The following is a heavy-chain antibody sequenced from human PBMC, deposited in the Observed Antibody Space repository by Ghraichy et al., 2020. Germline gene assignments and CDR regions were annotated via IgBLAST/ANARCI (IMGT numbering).Heavy chain of an antibody. D-gene: IGHD5-18*01. CDR3: ARGGPGIQLN. CDR2: IYYSGST. V-gene: IGHV4-59*01. J-gene: IGHJ4*02. Sequence: SETLSLTCTVSGGSISSYYWSWIRQPPGKGLEWIGYIYYSGSTNYNPSLKSQVTISVDTSKNQFSLKLSSVTAADTAVYYCARGGPGIQLNWGQGTLVTVSS. CDR1: GGSISSYY.